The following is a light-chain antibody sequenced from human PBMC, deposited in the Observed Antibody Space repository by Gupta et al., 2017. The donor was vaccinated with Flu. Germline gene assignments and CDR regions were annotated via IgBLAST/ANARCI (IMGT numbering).Light chain of an antibody. V-gene: IGLV2-8*01. CDR2: EVN. CDR1: SIVVGTYKY. CDR3: SSYTDSDNFVV. J-gene: IGLJ2*01. Sequence: VTITSPGTSIVVGTYKYGSWYKHHQGQAPNLKMYEVNKRPSGVPDRFAGSKSGNTASLIVSGLQAEDEAEYYCSSYTDSDNFVVFGGGTKLTVL.